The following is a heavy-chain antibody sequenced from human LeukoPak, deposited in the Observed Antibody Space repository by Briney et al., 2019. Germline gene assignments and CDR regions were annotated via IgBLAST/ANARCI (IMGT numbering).Heavy chain of an antibody. CDR3: ARGRTSMVTRWYFDY. CDR2: INHSGST. D-gene: IGHD5-18*01. Sequence: SETLSHTCAVYGGSFCGYYWSWIRQPPGKGLEWIGEINHSGSTNYTPSLQSRVTMSADTSTSPFSLKLSCVTAADTAVYYCARGRTSMVTRWYFDYWGQGTLVTVSS. J-gene: IGHJ4*02. CDR1: GGSFCGYY. V-gene: IGHV4-34*01.